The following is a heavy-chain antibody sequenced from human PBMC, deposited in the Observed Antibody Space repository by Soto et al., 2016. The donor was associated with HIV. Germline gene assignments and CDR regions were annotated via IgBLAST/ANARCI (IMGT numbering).Heavy chain of an antibody. J-gene: IGHJ6*03. CDR1: GYTFSTYA. V-gene: IGHV1-18*01. CDR3: AREWNSGSYHYMDV. Sequence: QVQLVQSGAEVKKPGASVKVSCKASGYTFSTYAISWVRQAPGQGLEWMGWITPYNGNTNYPQKFQGRVTMTTDTSTSTAYMELRSLRSDDTAVYYCAREWNSGSYHYMDVWGKGTTVTVSS. D-gene: IGHD1-26*01. CDR2: ITPYNGNT.